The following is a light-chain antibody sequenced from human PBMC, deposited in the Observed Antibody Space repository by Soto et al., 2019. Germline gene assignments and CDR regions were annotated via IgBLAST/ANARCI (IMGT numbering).Light chain of an antibody. Sequence: EIVMTQSPATLSVSPGERDTLSCRASQSVSSNLAWYRQKPGQAPRLLIYGASTRATGIPARFSGSGSGTEFTLTISSLQSEDFAVYYCQQYNNWPSGTFGQGTKVDIK. J-gene: IGKJ2*01. CDR2: GAS. CDR3: QQYNNWPSGT. CDR1: QSVSSN. V-gene: IGKV3-15*01.